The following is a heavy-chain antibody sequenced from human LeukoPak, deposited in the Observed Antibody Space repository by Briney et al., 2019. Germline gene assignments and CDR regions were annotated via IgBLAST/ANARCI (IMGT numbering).Heavy chain of an antibody. J-gene: IGHJ3*02. CDR2: ISSSSSSTI. CDR1: GFTFSSYS. V-gene: IGHV3-48*01. CDR3: ARDRIQLWFSGAFDI. D-gene: IGHD5-18*01. Sequence: GGSLRLSCAASGFTFSSYSMNWVRQAAGKGLEWVSYISSSSSSTIYYADSVKGRFTISRDNAKNSLYLQMNSLRAEDTAVYYCARDRIQLWFSGAFDIWGQGTMVTVSS.